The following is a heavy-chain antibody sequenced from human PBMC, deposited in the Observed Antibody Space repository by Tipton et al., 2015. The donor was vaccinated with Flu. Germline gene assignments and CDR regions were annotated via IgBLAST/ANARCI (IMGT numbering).Heavy chain of an antibody. CDR3: ARAMSGYCSSTSCYLYYFDY. CDR2: IKQDGSEK. V-gene: IGHV3-7*01. Sequence: QLVQSGGGLVKPGGSLRLSCAASGFTFSSYWMSWIRQAPGKGLEWVANIKQDGSEKYYVDSVKGRFTISRDNAKNSLYLQMNSLRAEDTAVYYCARAMSGYCSSTSCYLYYFDYWGQGTLVTVSS. J-gene: IGHJ4*02. CDR1: GFTFSSYW. D-gene: IGHD2-2*01.